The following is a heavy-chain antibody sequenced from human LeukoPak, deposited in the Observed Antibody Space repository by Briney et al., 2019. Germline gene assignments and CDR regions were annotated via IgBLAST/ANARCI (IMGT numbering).Heavy chain of an antibody. CDR3: ARVGYDFWGAYYYYYYMDV. V-gene: IGHV4-34*01. CDR1: GGSFSGYY. D-gene: IGHD3-3*01. J-gene: IGHJ6*03. CDR2: INHSGST. Sequence: SETLSLTCAVYGGSFSGYYWSWIRQPPGKGLEWIGEINHSGSTNYNPSLKSRVTISVDTSKNQFSLKLSSVTAADTAVYFCARVGYDFWGAYYYYYYMDVWGKGTTVTVSS.